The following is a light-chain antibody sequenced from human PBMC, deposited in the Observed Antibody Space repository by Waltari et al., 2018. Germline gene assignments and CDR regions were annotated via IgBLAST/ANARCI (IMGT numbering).Light chain of an antibody. CDR3: QQGYDFPCT. Sequence: IQMTQSPSSLSTSIGDTVTITCRASRDIANNLNWYQQQSGKAPKLLIYRASSLQSGVPSRFSGSGSGTDFSLTISSLQPEDFATYYCQQGYDFPCTFGRGTKVEIK. V-gene: IGKV1-6*02. CDR1: RDIANN. J-gene: IGKJ4*01. CDR2: RAS.